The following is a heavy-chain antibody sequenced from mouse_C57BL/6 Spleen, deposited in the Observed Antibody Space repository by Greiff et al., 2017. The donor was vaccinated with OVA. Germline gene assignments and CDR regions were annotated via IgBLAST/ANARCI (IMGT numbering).Heavy chain of an antibody. V-gene: IGHV5-4*01. CDR2: ISDGGSYT. Sequence: EVQGVESGGGLVKPGGSLKLSCAASGFTFSSYAMSWVRQTPEKRLEWVATISDGGSYTYYPDNVKGRFTISRDNAKNNLYLQMSHLKSEDTAMYYCAREDPYYYGSSYYYAMDYWGQGTSVTVSS. CDR1: GFTFSSYA. J-gene: IGHJ4*01. CDR3: AREDPYYYGSSYYYAMDY. D-gene: IGHD1-1*01.